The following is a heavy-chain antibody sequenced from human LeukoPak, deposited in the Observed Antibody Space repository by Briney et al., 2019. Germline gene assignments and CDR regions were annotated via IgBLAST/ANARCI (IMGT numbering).Heavy chain of an antibody. Sequence: PSETLSLTCTVSGASLSPNNWSWIRQPPGKGLEWIGYIYYSGSTNYNPSLKSRVTISVDTSKNQFSLKLSSVTAADTAVYYCARIPRVRGYYYHYGMDVWGQGTTVTVSS. CDR2: IYYSGST. CDR3: ARIPRVRGYYYHYGMDV. CDR1: GASLSPNN. J-gene: IGHJ6*02. D-gene: IGHD3-10*01. V-gene: IGHV4-59*01.